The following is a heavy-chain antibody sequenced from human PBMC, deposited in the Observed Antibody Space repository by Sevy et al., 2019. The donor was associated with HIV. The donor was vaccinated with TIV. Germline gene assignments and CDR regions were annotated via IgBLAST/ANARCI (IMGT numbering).Heavy chain of an antibody. V-gene: IGHV4-38-2*01. Sequence: SETLSLTCAVSGYSISSDYYWGWIRQPPGKGLEWIGSIYHSGYSYYNPSLKSRVTISVDTSKNQFSLKLSSVIAADMAVFYCARAIGTQVAGLYYFDYWGQGTLVTVSS. CDR2: IYHSGYS. J-gene: IGHJ4*02. D-gene: IGHD6-19*01. CDR3: ARAIGTQVAGLYYFDY. CDR1: GYSISSDYY.